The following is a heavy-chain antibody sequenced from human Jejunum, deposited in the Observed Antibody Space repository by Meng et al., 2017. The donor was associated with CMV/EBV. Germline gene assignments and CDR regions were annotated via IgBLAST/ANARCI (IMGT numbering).Heavy chain of an antibody. CDR1: GYTFTHHG. V-gene: IGHV1-18*01. CDR3: ARDPSNTSGRYAYFDY. J-gene: IGHJ4*02. D-gene: IGHD6-19*01. Sequence: QLLLVQSGAKVKKPGASVRVSCKASGYTFTHHGISWIRQAPGQGLEWMGWISCCNGDTNYAQKLQGRVTMTTDTSTNTAYMDLRGLRSDDTAVYYCARDPSNTSGRYAYFDYWGQGTLVTVSS. CDR2: ISCCNGDT.